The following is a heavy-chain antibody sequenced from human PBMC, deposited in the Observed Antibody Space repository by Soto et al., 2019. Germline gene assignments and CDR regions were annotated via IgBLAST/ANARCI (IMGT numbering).Heavy chain of an antibody. D-gene: IGHD3-10*01. CDR2: IYYSGST. V-gene: IGHV4-39*01. J-gene: IGHJ4*02. CDR1: GGSISSSSYY. CDR3: ARHWGLSYGSGTEADY. Sequence: SETLSLTCTVSGGSISSSSYYWGWIRQPPGKGLEWIGSIYYSGSTYYNPSLKSRVTISVDTSKNQFSLKLSSVTAADTAVYYCARHWGLSYGSGTEADYWGQGTLVTVSS.